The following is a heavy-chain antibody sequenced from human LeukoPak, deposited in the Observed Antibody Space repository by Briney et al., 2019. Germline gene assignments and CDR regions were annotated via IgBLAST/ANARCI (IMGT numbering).Heavy chain of an antibody. J-gene: IGHJ4*02. V-gene: IGHV3-23*01. D-gene: IGHD3-22*01. CDR3: AKGSDYYDSSYLFDY. CDR1: GFTLSSYA. Sequence: GGSLRLSCAASGFTLSSYAMSWVRQAPGKGLEWVSAISGSGGSTYYADSVKGRFTISRDNSKNTLYLQMNSLRAEDTAVYYCAKGSDYYDSSYLFDYWGQGTLVTVSS. CDR2: ISGSGGST.